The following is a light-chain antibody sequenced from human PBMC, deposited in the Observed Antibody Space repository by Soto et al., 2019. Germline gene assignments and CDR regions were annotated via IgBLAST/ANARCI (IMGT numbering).Light chain of an antibody. V-gene: IGLV2-8*01. CDR2: DVS. Sequence: QSALAQPPSASGSPGQSVTISCTGTSSDVGGYNYVSWYQQHPGKAPNLMIYDVSKRPSGVPDRFSGSKSGNTASLTVSGLQAEDEAAYYCSSFAGNNIMVFGGGTKLTVL. J-gene: IGLJ2*01. CDR1: SSDVGGYNY. CDR3: SSFAGNNIMV.